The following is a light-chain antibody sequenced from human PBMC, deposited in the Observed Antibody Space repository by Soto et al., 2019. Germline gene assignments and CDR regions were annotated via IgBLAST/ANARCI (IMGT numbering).Light chain of an antibody. CDR3: ASYTSARIRV. V-gene: IGLV2-14*01. CDR1: SSDIGAYNS. CDR2: DVS. Sequence: QSVLTQPASVSASPGQSITISCTGTSSDIGAYNSVSWYQQHPGKAPQLMIYDVSYRPSGISSRFSGSKSGNTASLTISGLQADDDADYYCASYTSARIRVFGGVTKVTVL. J-gene: IGLJ2*01.